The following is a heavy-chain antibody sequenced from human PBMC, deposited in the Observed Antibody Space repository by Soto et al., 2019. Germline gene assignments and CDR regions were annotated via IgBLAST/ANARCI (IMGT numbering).Heavy chain of an antibody. Sequence: PSETLSLTCSVSGASINNFAYYWGWIRQPPGKGLEWIGTVYYNENTYYNPSLKSRVAISVDAAKNQFSLNLRSVTAADTAIYFCARRERYYGSLGWFDPWGQGTLVTVSS. CDR3: ARRERYYGSLGWFDP. CDR1: GASINNFAYY. CDR2: VYYNENT. D-gene: IGHD3-10*01. J-gene: IGHJ5*01. V-gene: IGHV4-39*01.